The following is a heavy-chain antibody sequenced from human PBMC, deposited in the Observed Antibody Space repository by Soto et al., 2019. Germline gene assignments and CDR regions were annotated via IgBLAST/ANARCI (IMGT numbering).Heavy chain of an antibody. CDR2: ISHSGST. D-gene: IGHD2-2*02. Sequence: SETLCLTCTVSDGTISSAAYYWGWIRQHPGKGLEWIVYISHSGSTYYNPSLKSRVIISVDTSKNQFSLSLTSVTAADTAVYYCAREYTYGSNFFDCWGQGALVTVSS. CDR3: AREYTYGSNFFDC. V-gene: IGHV4-31*03. J-gene: IGHJ4*02. CDR1: DGTISSAAYY.